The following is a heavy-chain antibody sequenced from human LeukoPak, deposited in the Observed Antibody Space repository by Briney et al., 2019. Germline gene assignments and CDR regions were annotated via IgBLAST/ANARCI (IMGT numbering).Heavy chain of an antibody. J-gene: IGHJ4*02. V-gene: IGHV3-74*01. Sequence: GGSLRLSCAASGFTFSSYWMHWVRQAPGKGLVWVSRINRDGTSTSYADSVKGRFTISRDNTKNTLYLQMNSLRAEDTAVYYCALEIAAFDYWGQGTLVTLSS. CDR3: ALEIAAFDY. CDR1: GFTFSSYW. CDR2: INRDGTST. D-gene: IGHD2-15*01.